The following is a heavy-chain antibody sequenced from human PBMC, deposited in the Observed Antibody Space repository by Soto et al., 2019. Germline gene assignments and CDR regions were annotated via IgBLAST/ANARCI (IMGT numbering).Heavy chain of an antibody. CDR1: GYMFTKSA. Sequence: GASVKVSCKASGYMFTKSAMHWVRQAPGQRLDWMGWISGDSGNTKYSPKLQDRATITRDTSASTAYMELSSLRSEDTALYYCARDGVAAGNINFDYWGQGTLVTVSS. CDR3: ARDGVAAGNINFDY. J-gene: IGHJ4*01. V-gene: IGHV1-3*01. D-gene: IGHD6-19*01. CDR2: ISGDSGNT.